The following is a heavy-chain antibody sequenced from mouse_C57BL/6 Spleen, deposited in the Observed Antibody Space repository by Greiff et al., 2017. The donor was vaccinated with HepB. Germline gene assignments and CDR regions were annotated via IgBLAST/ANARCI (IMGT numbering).Heavy chain of an antibody. CDR2: INYDGSST. J-gene: IGHJ4*01. V-gene: IGHV5-16*01. CDR3: AREGYYSNYRAMDY. CDR1: GFTFSDYY. Sequence: EVMLVESEGGLVQPGSSMKLSCTASGFTFSDYYMAWVRQVPEKGLEWVANINYDGSSTYYLDSLKSRFIISRDNAKNILYLQMSSLKSEDTATYYCAREGYYSNYRAMDYWGQGTSVTVSS. D-gene: IGHD2-5*01.